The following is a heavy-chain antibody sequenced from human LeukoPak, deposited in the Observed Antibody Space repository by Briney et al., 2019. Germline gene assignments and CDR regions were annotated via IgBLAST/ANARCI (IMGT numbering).Heavy chain of an antibody. Sequence: GGSLRLSCAASGFTFSSYAMHWVRQAPGKGLEWVAVISYDGSNKYYADSVKGRFTISRDNSKNTLYLQMNSLRAEDTAVYYSARIEYYYGSGSYLAGSRAYGMDVWGQGTTVTVSS. CDR1: GFTFSSYA. D-gene: IGHD3-10*01. J-gene: IGHJ6*02. CDR3: ARIEYYYGSGSYLAGSRAYGMDV. V-gene: IGHV3-30-3*01. CDR2: ISYDGSNK.